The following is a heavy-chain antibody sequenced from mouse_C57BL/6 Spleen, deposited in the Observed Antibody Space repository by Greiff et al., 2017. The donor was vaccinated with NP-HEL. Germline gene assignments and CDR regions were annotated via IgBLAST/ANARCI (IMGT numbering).Heavy chain of an antibody. CDR1: GFSLTSYG. Sequence: QVQLKESGPGLVQPSQSLSITCTVSGFSLTSYGVHWVRQSPGKGLEWLGVIWSGGSTDYNAAFISRMSISKDKSKSQVIFKMNSLQADETAIYYCALLGSSYVYWGKGTTLTVSS. J-gene: IGHJ2*01. CDR2: IWSGGST. CDR3: ALLGSSYVY. V-gene: IGHV2-2*01. D-gene: IGHD1-1*01.